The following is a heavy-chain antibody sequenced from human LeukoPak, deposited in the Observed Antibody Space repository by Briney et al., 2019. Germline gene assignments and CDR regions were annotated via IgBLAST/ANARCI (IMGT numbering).Heavy chain of an antibody. CDR2: ISGSGGST. D-gene: IGHD2-2*01. V-gene: IGHV3-23*01. Sequence: GGSLRLSCAASGFTFTSYAMSWVRQAPGKGLEWVSAISGSGGSTYYADSVKGRFTISRDNAKNSLYLQMNSLRAEDMAVYYCAREGVYCSSTSCYENNWFDPWGQGTLVTVSS. J-gene: IGHJ5*02. CDR3: AREGVYCSSTSCYENNWFDP. CDR1: GFTFTSYA.